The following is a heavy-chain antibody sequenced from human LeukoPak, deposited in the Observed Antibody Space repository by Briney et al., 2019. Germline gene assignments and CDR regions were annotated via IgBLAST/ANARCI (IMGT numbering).Heavy chain of an antibody. CDR2: ISAYNGNT. CDR3: ARGDNYYYDSSGYYYFDY. Sequence: GASVKVSCKASGYTFTSYGISWVRQAPGQGLEWMGWISAYNGNTNYAQKLQGRVTMTTDTSTSTAYMELRSLRSDGTAVYYCARGDNYYYDSSGYYYFDYWGQGTLVTVSS. D-gene: IGHD3-22*01. V-gene: IGHV1-18*01. CDR1: GYTFTSYG. J-gene: IGHJ4*02.